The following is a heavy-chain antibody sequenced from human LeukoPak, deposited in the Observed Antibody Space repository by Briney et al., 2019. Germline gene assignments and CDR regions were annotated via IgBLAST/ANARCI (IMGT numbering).Heavy chain of an antibody. CDR1: GFTFSSYS. D-gene: IGHD6-13*01. CDR2: ISYDGSNK. Sequence: PGGSLRLSCAASGFTFSSYSMNWVRQAPGKGLEWVAVISYDGSNKYYADSVKGRFTISRDNSKNTLYLQMNSLRAEDTALYYCAKDDFSIAAAGTPSFYGMDVWGQGATVTVSS. V-gene: IGHV3-30*18. J-gene: IGHJ6*02. CDR3: AKDDFSIAAAGTPSFYGMDV.